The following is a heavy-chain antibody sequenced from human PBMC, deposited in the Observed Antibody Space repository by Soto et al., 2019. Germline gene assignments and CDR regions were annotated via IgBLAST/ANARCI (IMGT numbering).Heavy chain of an antibody. D-gene: IGHD6-6*01. V-gene: IGHV3-30*18. CDR2: ISYDGSNK. J-gene: IGHJ4*02. Sequence: QVQLVESGGGVVQPGRSLRLSCAASGFTFSSYGMHWVRQAPGKGLEWVAVISYDGSNKYYADSVKGRFTISRDNSKNTMYLQMNSLRAEDTAVYCCAKDLEDSSSSAVDYWGQGTLVTVSS. CDR1: GFTFSSYG. CDR3: AKDLEDSSSSAVDY.